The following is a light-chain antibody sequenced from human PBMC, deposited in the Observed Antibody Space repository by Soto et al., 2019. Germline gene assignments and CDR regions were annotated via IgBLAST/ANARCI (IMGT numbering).Light chain of an antibody. CDR1: KLGDKY. Sequence: SYELTQPPSVSVSPGQTASITCSGAKLGDKYACWYQQKPGQSPVLVIYQDSKRPSGIPERFSGSNSGNTATLTISGTQAMDEADCYCQAWDSSTGVFGTGTKVTVL. CDR3: QAWDSSTGV. V-gene: IGLV3-1*01. J-gene: IGLJ1*01. CDR2: QDS.